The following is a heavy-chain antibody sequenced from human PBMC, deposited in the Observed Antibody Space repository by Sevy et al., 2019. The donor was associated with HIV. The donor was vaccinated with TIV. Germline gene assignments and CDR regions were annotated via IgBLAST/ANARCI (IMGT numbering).Heavy chain of an antibody. J-gene: IGHJ4*02. CDR2: IYYSGST. D-gene: IGHD6-19*01. CDR3: ARHRQDDSSGWLVLEYYFDY. V-gene: IGHV4-39*01. Sequence: SETLSLTCTVSGGSISSSSYYWGWIRQPPGKGLEWIGSIYYSGSTYYNPSLKSRVTISVDTSKNQFSLKLSSVTAADTAVYYGARHRQDDSSGWLVLEYYFDYWGQGTLVPVSS. CDR1: GGSISSSSYY.